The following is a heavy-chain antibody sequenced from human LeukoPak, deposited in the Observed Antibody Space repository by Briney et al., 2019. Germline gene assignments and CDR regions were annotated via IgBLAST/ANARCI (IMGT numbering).Heavy chain of an antibody. D-gene: IGHD5-12*01. CDR1: GGSVSTTNYY. Sequence: SETLSLTCTVSGGSVSTTNYYWNWIRQPPGKGLEWIGYISYSGSTDYNPSLKSRVTISVVTSKNQFSLNLTSVTAADTAVYYCARPKSGYDDWYFDLWGRGTLVTVSS. V-gene: IGHV4-61*01. J-gene: IGHJ2*01. CDR3: ARPKSGYDDWYFDL. CDR2: ISYSGST.